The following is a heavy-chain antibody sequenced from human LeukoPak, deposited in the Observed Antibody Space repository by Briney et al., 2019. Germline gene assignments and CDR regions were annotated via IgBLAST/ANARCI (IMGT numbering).Heavy chain of an antibody. Sequence: PGGSLRLSCAASGFTFDDYAMHWVRQAPGKGLEWVSGISWNSGSIGYADSVKGRFTISRDNAKNSLYLQMNSLRAEDTALYYCAKDQGHSIAVARATSYGMDVWGQGTTVTVSS. J-gene: IGHJ6*02. CDR2: ISWNSGSI. CDR1: GFTFDDYA. V-gene: IGHV3-9*01. D-gene: IGHD6-19*01. CDR3: AKDQGHSIAVARATSYGMDV.